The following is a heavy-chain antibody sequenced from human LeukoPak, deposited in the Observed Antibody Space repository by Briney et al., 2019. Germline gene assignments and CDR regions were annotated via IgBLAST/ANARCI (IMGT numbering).Heavy chain of an antibody. V-gene: IGHV3-43*02. CDR2: ISGDGGSR. D-gene: IGHD6-19*01. CDR3: AKGADPLTWRMTTVAGTRFDF. J-gene: IGHJ4*02. Sequence: GGSLRLSCAVSGFTFDDYAMQRVRQTPGQGLEWVSLISGDGGSRYYAGSVKGRFTVSRDNNTQSLYLQMKRLRTEDTAFYYCAKGADPLTWRMTTVAGTRFDFWGQGTLVTVSS. CDR1: GFTFDDYA.